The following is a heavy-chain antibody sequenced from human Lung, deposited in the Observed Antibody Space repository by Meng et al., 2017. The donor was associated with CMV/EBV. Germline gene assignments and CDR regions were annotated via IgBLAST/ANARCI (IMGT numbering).Heavy chain of an antibody. CDR1: GGSIISYY. Sequence: QVQLQGSGPGLVKPSETLSLTFTVSGGSIISYYWSWIRQSAGKGLEWIGRIYTSGTTIYNPSLKSRLTLSLDTSKNQFSLKLNSVTAADTAVYYCARAEADTGNFDYWGQGTLVTVSS. CDR2: IYTSGTT. V-gene: IGHV4-4*07. D-gene: IGHD6-19*01. CDR3: ARAEADTGNFDY. J-gene: IGHJ4*02.